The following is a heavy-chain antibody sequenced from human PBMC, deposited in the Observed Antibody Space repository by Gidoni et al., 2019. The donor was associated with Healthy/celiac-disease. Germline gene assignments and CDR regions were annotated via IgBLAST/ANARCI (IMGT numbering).Heavy chain of an antibody. Sequence: QVQLVQSGAEVKKPGASVKVSCKASGYTFPGNYMPWVRQAPGQGLEWMGRINPDSGGTNYAQKFQGRVTMTRDTSISTAYMELSRLRSDDTAVYYCARASDITMVRGVMNYWGQGTLVTVSS. D-gene: IGHD3-10*01. J-gene: IGHJ4*02. CDR3: ARASDITMVRGVMNY. V-gene: IGHV1-2*06. CDR1: GYTFPGNY. CDR2: INPDSGGT.